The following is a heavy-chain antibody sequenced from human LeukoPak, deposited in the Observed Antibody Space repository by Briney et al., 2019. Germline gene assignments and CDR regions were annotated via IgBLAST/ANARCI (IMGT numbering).Heavy chain of an antibody. D-gene: IGHD3-22*01. J-gene: IGHJ6*02. CDR1: GGSISTYF. CDR3: ARDRVDSSGYYYYYGIDV. V-gene: IGHV4-4*07. Sequence: PSETLSLTCTVSGGSISTYFWSWIRQPAGKGLQWLGRFYTSGSTSYNPSLKSRLTMSADTSKNQFSLKLRSVTAADTAVYYCARDRVDSSGYYYYYGIDVWGQGTTVTVSS. CDR2: FYTSGST.